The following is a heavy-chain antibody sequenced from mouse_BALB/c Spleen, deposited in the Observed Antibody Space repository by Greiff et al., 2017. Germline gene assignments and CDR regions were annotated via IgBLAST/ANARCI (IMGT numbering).Heavy chain of an antibody. CDR1: GYTFTSYW. V-gene: IGHV1S81*02. CDR2: INPSNGRT. CDR3: ARRLRRDDGYAMDY. Sequence: QVQLQQPGAELVKPGASVKLSCKASGYTFTSYWMHWVKQRPGQGLEWIGEINPSNGRTNYNEKFKSKATLTVDKSSSTAYMQLSSLTSEDSAVYYCARRLRRDDGYAMDYWGQGTSVTVSS. J-gene: IGHJ4*01. D-gene: IGHD3-2*02.